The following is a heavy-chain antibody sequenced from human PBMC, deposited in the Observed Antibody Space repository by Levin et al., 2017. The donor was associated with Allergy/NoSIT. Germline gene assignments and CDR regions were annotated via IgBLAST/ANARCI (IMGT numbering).Heavy chain of an antibody. CDR3: ARDDYGDYGLDY. D-gene: IGHD4-17*01. V-gene: IGHV3-30-3*01. J-gene: IGHJ4*02. CDR1: GFTFSSYA. CDR2: ISYDGSNK. Sequence: GGSLRLSCAASGFTFSSYAMHWVRQAPGKGLEWVAVISYDGSNKYYADSVKGRFTISRDNSKNTLYLQMNSLRAEDTAVYYCARDDYGDYGLDYWGQGTLVTVSS.